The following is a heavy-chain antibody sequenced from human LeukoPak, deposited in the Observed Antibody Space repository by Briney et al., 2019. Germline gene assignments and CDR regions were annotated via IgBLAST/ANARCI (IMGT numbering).Heavy chain of an antibody. J-gene: IGHJ5*02. CDR2: ISAYNGNT. D-gene: IGHD6-19*01. V-gene: IGHV1-18*04. Sequence: GASMKVSCKASGYTFTSYGISWVRQAPGQGLEWMGWISAYNGNTNYAQKLQGRVTMTTDTSTSTAYMELRSLRSDDTAVYYCARDQVPRQWLPLGWFDPWGQGTLVTVSS. CDR1: GYTFTSYG. CDR3: ARDQVPRQWLPLGWFDP.